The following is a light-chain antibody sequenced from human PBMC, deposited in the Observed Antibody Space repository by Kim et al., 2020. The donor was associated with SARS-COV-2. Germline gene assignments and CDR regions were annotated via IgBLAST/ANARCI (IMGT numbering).Light chain of an antibody. V-gene: IGLV3-21*04. CDR3: QVWDSSSDHPHVV. J-gene: IGLJ2*01. CDR1: NIGSKS. CDR2: YDS. Sequence: GKTARITCGGNNIGSKSVNWYQQKPGQAPVLVIYYDSDRPSGIPERFSGSNSGNTATLTISRVEAGDEADYYCQVWDSSSDHPHVVFGGGTQLTVL.